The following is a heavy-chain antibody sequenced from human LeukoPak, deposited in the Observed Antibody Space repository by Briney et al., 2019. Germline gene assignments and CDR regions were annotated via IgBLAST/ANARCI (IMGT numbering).Heavy chain of an antibody. CDR3: ARDPPPYGDHLGAVENWFDP. J-gene: IGHJ5*02. CDR1: GYTFTGYY. CDR2: INPNSGGT. Sequence: ASVKVSCKASGYTFTGYYMHWVRQAPGQGLEWMGWINPNSGGTNYAQKFQGRVTMTRDTSISTAYMELSRLRSDDTAVYYCARDPPPYGDHLGAVENWFDPWGQGTLVTVSS. D-gene: IGHD4-17*01. V-gene: IGHV1-2*02.